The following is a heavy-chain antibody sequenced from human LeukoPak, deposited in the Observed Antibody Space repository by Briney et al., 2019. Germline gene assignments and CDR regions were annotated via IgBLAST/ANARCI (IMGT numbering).Heavy chain of an antibody. CDR2: IIPIFGTA. J-gene: IGHJ5*02. V-gene: IGHV1-69*01. CDR1: GGTFSSYA. D-gene: IGHD2-2*01. CDR3: ASSKGQLLRLSRSATYNWFDP. Sequence: SVKVSCKASGGTFSSYAISWVRQAPGQGLEWMGGIIPIFGTANYAQKFQGRVTITADESTSTAYMELSSLRSEDTAVYYCASSKGQLLRLSRSATYNWFDPWGQGTLVTVSS.